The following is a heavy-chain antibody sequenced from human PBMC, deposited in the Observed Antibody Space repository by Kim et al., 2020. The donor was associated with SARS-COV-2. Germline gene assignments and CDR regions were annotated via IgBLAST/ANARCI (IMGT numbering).Heavy chain of an antibody. V-gene: IGHV5-51*01. J-gene: IGHJ4*02. CDR3: ARRGYCSSTSCYTFDY. D-gene: IGHD2-2*02. Sequence: SFQGQVTISADKSISTAYLQWSSLKASDTAMYYCARRGYCSSTSCYTFDYWGQGTLVTVSS.